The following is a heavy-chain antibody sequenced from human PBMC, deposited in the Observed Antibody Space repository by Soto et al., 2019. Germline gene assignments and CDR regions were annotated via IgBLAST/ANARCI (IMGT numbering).Heavy chain of an antibody. J-gene: IGHJ5*02. CDR1: GDSISGGASF. CDR3: AKLSCTSSTCYFPGWFDP. Sequence: SETLSLTCTVSGDSISGGASFWSWIRQPPGKGLEWIANVYYSGSSYYNPSLKSRLTISVDTTKNQFSLQLKSMTAADTAVYYCAKLSCTSSTCYFPGWFDPWGQGTLVTAPQ. V-gene: IGHV4-31*03. D-gene: IGHD2-2*01. CDR2: VYYSGSS.